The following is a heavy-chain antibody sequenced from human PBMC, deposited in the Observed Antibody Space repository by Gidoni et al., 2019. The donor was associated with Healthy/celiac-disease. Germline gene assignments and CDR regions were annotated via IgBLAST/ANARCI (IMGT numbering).Heavy chain of an antibody. CDR1: GYSISSGYY. J-gene: IGHJ5*02. CDR2: IYHSGST. CDR3: ARGEGNGRFLEWSSSWFDP. Sequence: QVQLQESGPGLVKPSETLSLTCAVSGYSISSGYYWGWIRQPPGKGLEWIGSIYHSGSTYYNPSLKSRVTISVDTSKNQFSLKLSSVTAADTAVYYCARGEGNGRFLEWSSSWFDPWGQGTLVTVSS. D-gene: IGHD3-3*01. V-gene: IGHV4-38-2*01.